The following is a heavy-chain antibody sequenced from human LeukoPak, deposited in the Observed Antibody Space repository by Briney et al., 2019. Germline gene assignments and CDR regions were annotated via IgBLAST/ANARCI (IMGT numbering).Heavy chain of an antibody. V-gene: IGHV4-59*01. J-gene: IGHJ3*02. Sequence: PLETLSLTCTVSGGSISSYYWSWIRQPPGKGLEWIGYIYNSGSTNYNPSLKSRVTTSVDTSKNQFSLKLSSVTAADTAVYYCARNFPSSSDAFDIWGQGTMVTVSS. CDR2: IYNSGST. CDR3: ARNFPSSSDAFDI. CDR1: GGSISSYY. D-gene: IGHD6-6*01.